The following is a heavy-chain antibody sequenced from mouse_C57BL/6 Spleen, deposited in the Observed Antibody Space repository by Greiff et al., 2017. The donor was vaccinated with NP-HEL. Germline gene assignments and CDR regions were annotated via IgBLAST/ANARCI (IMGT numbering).Heavy chain of an antibody. CDR3: ARGEEGVYAMDY. J-gene: IGHJ4*01. CDR2: INPYNGGT. Sequence: EVQLQQSGPVLVKPGASVKMSCKASGYTFTDYYMNWVKQSHGKSLEWIGVINPYNGGTSYNQKFKGKATLTVDKSSSTAYMELNSLTSEDSAVYYCARGEEGVYAMDYWGQGTSVTVSS. V-gene: IGHV1-19*01. CDR1: GYTFTDYY. D-gene: IGHD2-13*01.